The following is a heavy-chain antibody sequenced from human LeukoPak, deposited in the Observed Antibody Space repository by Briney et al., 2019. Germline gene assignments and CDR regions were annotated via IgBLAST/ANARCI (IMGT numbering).Heavy chain of an antibody. CDR1: GYTFTSYG. V-gene: IGHV1-18*01. CDR3: ARDFPPLGRRGSAGSCLAY. Sequence: ASVKVSCKASGYTFTSYGISWVRQAPGQGLEWMGWISAYNGNTNYAQKLQGRVTMTTDTSTSTAYMELRSLRSDDTAVYYCARDFPPLGRRGSAGSCLAYWGQGTLVTVSS. D-gene: IGHD2-15*01. J-gene: IGHJ4*02. CDR2: ISAYNGNT.